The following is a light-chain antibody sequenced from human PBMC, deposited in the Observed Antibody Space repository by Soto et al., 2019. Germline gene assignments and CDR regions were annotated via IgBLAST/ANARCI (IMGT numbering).Light chain of an antibody. CDR2: GTS. CDR1: QRVSSSY. J-gene: IGKJ1*01. CDR3: QQYGSSSWT. V-gene: IGKV3-20*01. Sequence: EIVLTQSPGTLSLSPGERATLSCRASQRVSSSYLAWYQQKPGQAPGLLIYGTSSRATAIPDRFSGSGSGTDFTLTISRLEPEDFAVYYCQQYGSSSWTFGQGTKV.